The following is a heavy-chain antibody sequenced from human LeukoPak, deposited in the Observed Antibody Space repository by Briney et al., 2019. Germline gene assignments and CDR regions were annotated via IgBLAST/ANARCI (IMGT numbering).Heavy chain of an antibody. D-gene: IGHD2-2*01. CDR2: IIPIFGTA. J-gene: IGHJ3*02. V-gene: IGHV1-69*05. Sequence: SVEVSCKASGGTFSSYAISWVRQAPGQGLEWMGGIIPIFGTANYAQKFQGRVTITTDESTSTAYMELSSLRSEDTAVYYCARASLVVVPVVGAFDIWGQGTMVTVSS. CDR3: ARASLVVVPVVGAFDI. CDR1: GGTFSSYA.